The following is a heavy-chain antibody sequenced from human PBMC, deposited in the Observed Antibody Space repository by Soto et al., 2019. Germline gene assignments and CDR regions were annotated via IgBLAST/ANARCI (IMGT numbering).Heavy chain of an antibody. Sequence: QVQLQESGPGLVKPSGTLSLTCSVSGDSIATNYYWSWVRQSPGRGLEWIGEIYHDGGANYNPSLTRRVTSLVDKSKNVFSLTLTSVTAADTAVYYCARNLLWLGGSPHCFDPWGQGRLVTVSS. J-gene: IGHJ5*02. D-gene: IGHD3-10*01. CDR3: ARNLLWLGGSPHCFDP. CDR1: GDSIATNYY. CDR2: IYHDGGA. V-gene: IGHV4-4*02.